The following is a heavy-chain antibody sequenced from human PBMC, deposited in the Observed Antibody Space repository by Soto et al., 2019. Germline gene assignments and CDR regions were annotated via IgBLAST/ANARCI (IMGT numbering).Heavy chain of an antibody. D-gene: IGHD4-4*01. V-gene: IGHV6-1*01. CDR2: TYYTSQWYN. J-gene: IGHJ4*02. CDR1: GDTLSSSGVA. Sequence: QVQLQESGPGLVQPSQTLSLTCAVSGDTLSSSGVAWNWIRQSPSRGLEWLGRTYYTSQWYNDYATSVQSRININPDTSQNQFSLQLNSVTPDDTAGYYCARGRVSAFDYWGQGTLVTVSS. CDR3: ARGRVSAFDY.